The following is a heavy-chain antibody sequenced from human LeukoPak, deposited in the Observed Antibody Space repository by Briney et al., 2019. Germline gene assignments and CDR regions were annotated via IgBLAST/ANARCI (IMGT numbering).Heavy chain of an antibody. J-gene: IGHJ4*02. Sequence: PGGSLRLSCAVTSYTFSQTWMTWVRQAPGKGLEGLGRIKSKREGGTIYYAAPVKGRFTISRDDSKNTLYLQMNTLKTADTAVYYCTPEGYGSGSYDHWGQGTLVTVSS. CDR1: SYTFSQTW. CDR2: IKSKREGGTI. CDR3: TPEGYGSGSYDH. D-gene: IGHD3-10*01. V-gene: IGHV3-15*01.